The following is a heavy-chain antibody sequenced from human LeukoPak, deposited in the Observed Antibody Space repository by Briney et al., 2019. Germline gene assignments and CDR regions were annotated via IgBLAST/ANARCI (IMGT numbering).Heavy chain of an antibody. D-gene: IGHD1-26*01. V-gene: IGHV3-9*01. CDR3: AKEGAGNAFDI. J-gene: IGHJ3*02. CDR2: ISWNSGSV. CDR1: GFTFDDYA. Sequence: PGGSLRLSCAASGFTFDDYAMHWVRQAPGKGLEWVSGISWNSGSVIYADSVKGRFTISRDNAKKSLYLQMNSLRPEDTALYYCAKEGAGNAFDIWGQGTMVTVSS.